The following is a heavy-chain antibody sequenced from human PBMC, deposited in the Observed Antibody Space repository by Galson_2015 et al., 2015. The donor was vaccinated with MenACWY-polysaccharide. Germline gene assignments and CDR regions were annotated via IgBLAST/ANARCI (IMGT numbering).Heavy chain of an antibody. J-gene: IGHJ4*02. CDR1: GYRFTSYG. Sequence: SVKVSCKASGYRFTSYGIHWLRQAPGQRPEWMGWINVGNGNTKSSQKFRGRVNITRDTSATTVHMELSSLRSEDTAVYYCARDKKTIYGVEIVGYYVDRWGQGALVTVSS. CDR2: INVGNGNT. CDR3: ARDKKTIYGVEIVGYYVDR. D-gene: IGHD3-3*02. V-gene: IGHV1-3*01.